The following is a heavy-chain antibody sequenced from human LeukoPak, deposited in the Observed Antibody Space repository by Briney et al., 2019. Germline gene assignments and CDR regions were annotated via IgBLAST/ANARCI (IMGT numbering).Heavy chain of an antibody. CDR2: INPGSGFT. J-gene: IGHJ5*02. CDR3: ARDTRVPGGFVS. V-gene: IGHV1-46*01. D-gene: IGHD2-15*01. Sequence: ASVKVSCKTSANTFTSDYYIHWVRQAPGQGLEWMGVINPGSGFTSNAARFRGRVTLTRDKSTSTVYMGLNTLRSEDTAVYYCARDTRVPGGFVSWGQGPLVSVSS. CDR1: ANTFTSDYY.